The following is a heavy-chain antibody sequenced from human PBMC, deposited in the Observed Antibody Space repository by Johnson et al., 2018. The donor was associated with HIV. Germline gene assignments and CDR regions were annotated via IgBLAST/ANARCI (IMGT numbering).Heavy chain of an antibody. V-gene: IGHV3-30*02. CDR1: GFTLSSYG. CDR3: ARPHIVVGTARYAFDI. D-gene: IGHD2-21*02. Sequence: QVQLVESGGGVVQPGGSLRLSCAASGFTLSSYGMHWVRQAPGKGLEWVAFIRDDGSKKYYAESVKGRVTISRDNSKNTVYLQMNSLRAEDTAVYYCARPHIVVGTARYAFDIWGQGTMVTVSS. CDR2: IRDDGSKK. J-gene: IGHJ3*02.